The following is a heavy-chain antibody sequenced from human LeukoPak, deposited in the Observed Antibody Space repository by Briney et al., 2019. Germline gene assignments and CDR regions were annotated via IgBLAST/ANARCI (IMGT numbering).Heavy chain of an antibody. V-gene: IGHV3-15*07. J-gene: IGHJ3*02. CDR3: TTDNYYDSSGYYYWGAFDI. CDR1: GFTFSNAW. Sequence: GGSLRLSCAASGFTFSNAWMNWVRQAPGKGLEWVGRIKSKTDGGTTDYAAPVKGRFTISRDDSKNTPYLQMNSLKTEDTAVYYCTTDNYYDSSGYYYWGAFDIWGQGTMVTVSS. D-gene: IGHD3-22*01. CDR2: IKSKTDGGTT.